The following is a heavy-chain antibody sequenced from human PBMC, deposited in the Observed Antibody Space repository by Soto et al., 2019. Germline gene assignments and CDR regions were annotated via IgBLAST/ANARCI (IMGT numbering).Heavy chain of an antibody. J-gene: IGHJ4*02. CDR3: ARQVQYYDILTGPDY. D-gene: IGHD3-9*01. V-gene: IGHV5-51*01. Sequence: GESLKISCKGSGYSFTNYWIGWVRQMPGKGLEWMGIIYPGDSDTRYSPSFQGQVTISADKSISTAYLQWNSLKASDTAMYYCARQVQYYDILTGPDYWGQGTLVTVSS. CDR1: GYSFTNYW. CDR2: IYPGDSDT.